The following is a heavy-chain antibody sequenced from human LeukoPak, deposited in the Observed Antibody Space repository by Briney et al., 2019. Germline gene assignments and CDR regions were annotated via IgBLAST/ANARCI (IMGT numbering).Heavy chain of an antibody. V-gene: IGHV4-59*01. CDR1: GGSISSYY. D-gene: IGHD3-22*01. Sequence: SETLSLTCTVSGGSISSYYWSWIRQPPGKGLEWIGYIYYSGSTNYNPSLKSRVTISVDTSKNQFSLKLSSVTAADTAVYYCASRSSGYYYFDAFDIWGQGTVVTVSS. CDR2: IYYSGST. CDR3: ASRSSGYYYFDAFDI. J-gene: IGHJ3*02.